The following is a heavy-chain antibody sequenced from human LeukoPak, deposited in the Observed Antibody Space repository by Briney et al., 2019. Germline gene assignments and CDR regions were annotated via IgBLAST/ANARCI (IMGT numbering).Heavy chain of an antibody. CDR3: ASVAVGGNWFDT. V-gene: IGHV3-20*04. Sequence: GGSLRLSCATPGYTFNVFSMSCGRQAPGKGLEWVSGLNWNGSATTYADSVKGRFTISRDNTENSLYLQINSLRAEDTAFYYCASVAVGGNWFDTWGQGTLVTVSS. J-gene: IGHJ5*02. D-gene: IGHD6-19*01. CDR2: LNWNGSAT. CDR1: GYTFNVFS.